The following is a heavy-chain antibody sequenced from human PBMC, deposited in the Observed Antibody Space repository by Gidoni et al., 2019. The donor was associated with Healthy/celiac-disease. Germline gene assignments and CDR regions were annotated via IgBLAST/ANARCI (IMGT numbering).Heavy chain of an antibody. CDR1: GYTFTGYY. V-gene: IGHV1-2*06. D-gene: IGHD3-16*01. Sequence: QVQLVQSGAELTKPGDSVEVSCKASGYTFTGYYRHWGRQAPGQGLEWMGRSHPNRGGTNYAQKCQGRVTKTRDTSISTAYMELSRLRSDDTAGYYCARWGGRRLSLDYWGQGTLVTVSS. CDR2: SHPNRGGT. CDR3: ARWGGRRLSLDY. J-gene: IGHJ4*02.